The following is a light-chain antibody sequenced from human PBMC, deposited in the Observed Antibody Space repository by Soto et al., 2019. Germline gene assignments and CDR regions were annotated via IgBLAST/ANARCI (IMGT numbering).Light chain of an antibody. CDR3: QQSYSSIFT. CDR2: AAS. J-gene: IGKJ3*01. V-gene: IGKV1-39*01. CDR1: QTFSTY. Sequence: DIQMTQSPSSLSASVGDRVTITCRASQTFSTYLNWYQQKPGKAPKLLIYAASTFQGGVPSRFSGSGSGTDFTLTISSLKPEDFATYYCQQSYSSIFTFGPGTKVDIK.